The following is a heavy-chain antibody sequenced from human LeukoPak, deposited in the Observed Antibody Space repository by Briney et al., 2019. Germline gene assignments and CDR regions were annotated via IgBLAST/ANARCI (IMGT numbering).Heavy chain of an antibody. V-gene: IGHV3-21*01. CDR1: GFTLSSYS. CDR3: ARGLGSSWYSPDY. J-gene: IGHJ4*02. CDR2: ITGSSSYI. D-gene: IGHD6-13*01. Sequence: GGSLTLSCTASGFTLSSYSMNWVRQARGKGLEWVSSITGSSSYIYYADLVKGRFTISRDNAKNSLYLQINSLRAEDTAVYYCARGLGSSWYSPDYWGQGTLVTVSS.